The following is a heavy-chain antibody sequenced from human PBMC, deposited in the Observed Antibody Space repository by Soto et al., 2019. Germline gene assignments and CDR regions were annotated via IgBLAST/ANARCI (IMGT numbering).Heavy chain of an antibody. V-gene: IGHV1-3*01. CDR1: GYTFTSYA. D-gene: IGHD3-3*01. CDR3: ARVLTPVITYYDFWSGYRLSPYYGMDV. CDR2: INAGNGNT. Sequence: ASVKVSCKASGYTFTSYAMHWVRQAPGQRLEWMGWINAGNGNTKYSQKFQGRVTITRDTSASTAYMELSSLRSEDTAAYYCARVLTPVITYYDFWSGYRLSPYYGMDVWGQGTTVTVSS. J-gene: IGHJ6*02.